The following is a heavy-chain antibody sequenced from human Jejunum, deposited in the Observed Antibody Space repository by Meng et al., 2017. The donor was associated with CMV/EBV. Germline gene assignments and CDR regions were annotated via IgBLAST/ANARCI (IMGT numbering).Heavy chain of an antibody. CDR1: GYTFTDYY. Sequence: CKVSGYTFTDYYIHCVQQAPGKGLEWMGLVDPEDGETIYAEKSQGRVTISADTSTDTIYMELSSLRSEDTAVYFCALGLYTTSWFFDLWGRGTLVTVSS. J-gene: IGHJ2*01. D-gene: IGHD1-14*01. CDR3: ALGLYTTSWFFDL. CDR2: VDPEDGET. V-gene: IGHV1-69-2*01.